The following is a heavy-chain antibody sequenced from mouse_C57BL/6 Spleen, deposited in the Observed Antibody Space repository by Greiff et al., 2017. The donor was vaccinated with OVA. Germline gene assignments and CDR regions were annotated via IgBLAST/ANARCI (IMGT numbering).Heavy chain of an antibody. V-gene: IGHV10-1*01. CDR2: IRSKSNNYAT. Sequence: EVQLVESGGGLVQPKGSLKLSCAASGFSFNTYAMHWVRQAPGKGLEWVARIRSKSNNYATYYADSVKDRFTISRDDSESMLYLQMNNLKTEDTAMDDCVRHSSTVVAMDYRGQGTSVTVAS. CDR1: GFSFNTYA. J-gene: IGHJ4*01. CDR3: VRHSSTVVAMDY. D-gene: IGHD1-1*01.